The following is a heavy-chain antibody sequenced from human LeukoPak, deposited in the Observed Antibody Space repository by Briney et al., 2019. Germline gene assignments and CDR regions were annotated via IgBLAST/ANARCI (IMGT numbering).Heavy chain of an antibody. Sequence: PGGSLRLSCAASGFTFSNYDMHWVRQAPGKGLEWVAVIWYDGSNKCYADSVKGRFTISRDNSKNTLYLQMNSLRAEDTAVYYCARGGPRYPKNYWGQGTLVTVSS. CDR3: ARGGPRYPKNY. V-gene: IGHV3-33*01. D-gene: IGHD1-1*01. CDR2: IWYDGSNK. CDR1: GFTFSNYD. J-gene: IGHJ4*02.